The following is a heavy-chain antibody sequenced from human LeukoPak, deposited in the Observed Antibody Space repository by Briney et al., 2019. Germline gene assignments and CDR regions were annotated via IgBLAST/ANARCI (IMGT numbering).Heavy chain of an antibody. D-gene: IGHD3-10*01. Sequence: ASVKVSCKPSGYTFTDYYIHWVRQAPGQGLEWLGWSNSNSGSTNYAPKFLGRISLTRDTSISTAYMELSRLRSDDTAVYYCARNYYYGSGSYYPYDYWGQGTLVTVSS. CDR3: ARNYYYGSGSYYPYDY. V-gene: IGHV1-2*02. J-gene: IGHJ4*02. CDR2: SNSNSGST. CDR1: GYTFTDYY.